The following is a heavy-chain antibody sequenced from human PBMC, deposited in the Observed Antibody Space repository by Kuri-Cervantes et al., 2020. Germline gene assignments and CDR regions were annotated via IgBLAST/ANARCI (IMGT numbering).Heavy chain of an antibody. Sequence: LSLTCVASGFTVSSNYMSWVRQGPGKGLEWVSVIYSGGSTYYADSVKGRFTISRDNSKNTLYLQMNSLRAEDTAVYYCAKDSTFRYYYYMDVWGKGTTVTVSS. V-gene: IGHV3-53*01. CDR1: GFTVSSNY. D-gene: IGHD3-16*01. J-gene: IGHJ6*03. CDR3: AKDSTFRYYYYMDV. CDR2: IYSGGST.